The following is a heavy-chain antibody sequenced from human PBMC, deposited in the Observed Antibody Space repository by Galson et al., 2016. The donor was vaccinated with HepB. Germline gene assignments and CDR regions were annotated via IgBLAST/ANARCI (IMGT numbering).Heavy chain of an antibody. Sequence: LSLTCTVSGGSISSYYWSWIRQPPGKGLEWIGYIYYSGSTNHNPSLKSRVTISVDTSKNQFSLKLSSVTAADTAVYYCARGDLLYLDYWGQGTLVTVPS. CDR2: IYYSGST. CDR3: ARGDLLYLDY. CDR1: GGSISSYY. V-gene: IGHV4-59*01. D-gene: IGHD1-26*01. J-gene: IGHJ4*02.